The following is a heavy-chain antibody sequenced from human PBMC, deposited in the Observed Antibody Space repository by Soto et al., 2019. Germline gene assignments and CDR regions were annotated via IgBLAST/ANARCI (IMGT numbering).Heavy chain of an antibody. D-gene: IGHD6-19*01. CDR3: AKVLLRGSGWYQDY. CDR1: GFTFSSYG. J-gene: IGHJ4*02. Sequence: GGSLRLSCAASGFTFSSYGMHWVRQAPGKGLEWVAVISYDGSNKYYADSVKGRFTISRDNSKNTLYLQMNSLRAEDTAVYYCAKVLLRGSGWYQDYWGQGTLVTVSS. V-gene: IGHV3-30*18. CDR2: ISYDGSNK.